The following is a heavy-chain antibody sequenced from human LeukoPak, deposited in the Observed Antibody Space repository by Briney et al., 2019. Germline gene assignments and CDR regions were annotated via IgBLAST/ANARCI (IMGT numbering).Heavy chain of an antibody. J-gene: IGHJ3*02. CDR1: GFTVSSNY. CDR2: IYSGGST. CDR3: ARDLNSSSDAFDI. Sequence: GGSLRLSCAASGFTVSSNYMSWVRQAPGKGLEWVSVIYSGGSTYYADSVKGRFTISRDNSKNTLYLQMNSLRAEDTAVYYCARDLNSSSDAFDIWGQGTMVTVSS. D-gene: IGHD6-6*01. V-gene: IGHV3-53*01.